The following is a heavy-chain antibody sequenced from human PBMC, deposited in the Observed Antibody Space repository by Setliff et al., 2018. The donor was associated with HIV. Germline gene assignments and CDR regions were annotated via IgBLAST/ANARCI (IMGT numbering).Heavy chain of an antibody. CDR3: VRGGPRGLEVAALEFDY. V-gene: IGHV1-46*01. J-gene: IGHJ4*02. D-gene: IGHD6-19*01. CDR2: INPSGGDG. CDR1: GYTFTSYY. Sequence: ASVKVFCKASGYTFTSYYIHWVRQAPGQGLEWMGVINPSGGDGTFLQKFQGRGTMTRETSTKTVYMELSSLRLEDTAVYYCVRGGPRGLEVAALEFDYWGQGTLVTVSS.